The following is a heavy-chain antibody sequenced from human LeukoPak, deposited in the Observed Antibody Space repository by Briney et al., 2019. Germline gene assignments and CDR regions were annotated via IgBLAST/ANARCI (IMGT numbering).Heavy chain of an antibody. CDR2: IYSNGST. V-gene: IGHV4-59*01. Sequence: SETLSLTCTVSGVSISSYYWTWIRQSPGKGLECIGYIYSNGSTNYNPSLKSRVTISVDMSKNQFSVKLSSVTAADTAVYYCARDFGGYDILTGYRRDAFDIWGQGTMVTVSS. CDR1: GVSISSYY. D-gene: IGHD3-9*01. J-gene: IGHJ3*02. CDR3: ARDFGGYDILTGYRRDAFDI.